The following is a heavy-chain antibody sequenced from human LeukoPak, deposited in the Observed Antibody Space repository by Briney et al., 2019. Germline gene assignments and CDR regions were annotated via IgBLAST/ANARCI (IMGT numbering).Heavy chain of an antibody. Sequence: SETLSLTCAVYGGSFSGYYWSWIRQPPGKGLEWIGEINHSGSTNYNPSLKSRVTISVDTSKNQFSLKLSSVTAADTAVYYCARDGYGDYFDYWGQGTLVTVSS. CDR2: INHSGST. CDR1: GGSFSGYY. V-gene: IGHV4-34*01. D-gene: IGHD4-17*01. CDR3: ARDGYGDYFDY. J-gene: IGHJ4*02.